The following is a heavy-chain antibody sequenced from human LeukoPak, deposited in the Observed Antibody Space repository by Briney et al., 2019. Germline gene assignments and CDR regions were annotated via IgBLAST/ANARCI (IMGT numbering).Heavy chain of an antibody. J-gene: IGHJ4*02. CDR1: GFTFSSYS. V-gene: IGHV3-21*01. CDR2: ISSSSSYI. CDR3: ARGMYSSGWSRGY. D-gene: IGHD6-19*01. Sequence: PGGSLGLSCAASGFTFSSYSMNWVRQAPGKGLEWVSSISSSSSYIYYADSVKGRFTISRDNAKNTLYLQMNSLRAEDTAVYYCARGMYSSGWSRGYWGQGTLVTVSS.